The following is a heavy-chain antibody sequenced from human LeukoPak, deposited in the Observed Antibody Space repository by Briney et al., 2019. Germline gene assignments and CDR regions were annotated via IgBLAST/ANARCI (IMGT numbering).Heavy chain of an antibody. CDR3: AKDALISSRYYFDY. Sequence: GGSLRLSCAASGFTFSSYAMSWVRQAPGKGLEWVSAISGSGDSTYYADSVKGRFTIPRDNSKNTLYLQMNSLRAEDTAVYYCAKDALISSRYYFDYWGQGTLVTVSS. V-gene: IGHV3-23*01. D-gene: IGHD2-8*01. CDR1: GFTFSSYA. CDR2: ISGSGDST. J-gene: IGHJ4*02.